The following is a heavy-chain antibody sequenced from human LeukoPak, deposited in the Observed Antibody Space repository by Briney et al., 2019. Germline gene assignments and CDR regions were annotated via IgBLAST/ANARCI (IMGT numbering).Heavy chain of an antibody. V-gene: IGHV3-53*01. CDR2: IYSDNT. Sequence: PGGSLRLSCTVSGFTVSSNSMSWVRQAPGKGLEWVSFIYSDNTHYSDSVKGRFTISRDNSKNSLYLQMNSLRAEDTAVYYCARANYDSSGYFYWGQGTLVTVSS. D-gene: IGHD3-22*01. CDR3: ARANYDSSGYFY. J-gene: IGHJ4*02. CDR1: GFTVSSNS.